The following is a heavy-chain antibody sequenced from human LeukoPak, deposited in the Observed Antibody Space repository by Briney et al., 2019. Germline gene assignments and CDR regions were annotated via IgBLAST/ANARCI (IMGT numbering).Heavy chain of an antibody. Sequence: KSSQTLSLTCTVSGGSISSGGYYWSWIRQHPGKGLEWIGYIYYSGSTYYNPSLKSRVTISVDTSKNQFSLKLSSVTAADTAVYYCARAIAAAGTGGRYFDYWGQGTLVTVSS. V-gene: IGHV4-31*03. CDR1: GGSISSGGYY. J-gene: IGHJ4*02. D-gene: IGHD6-13*01. CDR2: IYYSGST. CDR3: ARAIAAAGTGGRYFDY.